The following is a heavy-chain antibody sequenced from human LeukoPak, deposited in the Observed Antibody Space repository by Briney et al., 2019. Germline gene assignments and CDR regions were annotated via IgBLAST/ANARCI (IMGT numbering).Heavy chain of an antibody. J-gene: IGHJ6*03. CDR3: ARVETAYYYMDV. V-gene: IGHV4-39*07. Sequence: SETLSLTCTVSGASISSSTDYWGWIRQPPVKGLEWIANIYYSGSTNYNPSLKSRVTISVDTSKNQFSLKLSSVTAADTAVYYCARVETAYYYMDVWGKGTTVTVSS. CDR2: IYYSGST. D-gene: IGHD5-24*01. CDR1: GASISSSTDY.